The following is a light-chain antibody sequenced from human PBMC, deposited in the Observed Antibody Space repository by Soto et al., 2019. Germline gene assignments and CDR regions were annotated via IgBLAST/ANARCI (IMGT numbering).Light chain of an antibody. V-gene: IGLV1-51*02. Sequence: QSVLTQPPSVSAAPGQKVTVSCSGSTSKIGSNYASWYQQLPGTAPKLLMYENKKRPSGIPDRFSGSKSGTSATLGITGLQTGDEADYYCGTWDNSLSAVVFGGGTKLTVL. CDR1: TSKIGSNY. J-gene: IGLJ2*01. CDR3: GTWDNSLSAVV. CDR2: ENK.